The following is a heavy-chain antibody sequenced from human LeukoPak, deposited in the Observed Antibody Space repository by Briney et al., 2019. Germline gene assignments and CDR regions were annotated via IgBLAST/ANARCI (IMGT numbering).Heavy chain of an antibody. CDR3: AKDQGVPGIAAVVFDY. CDR1: GYTFTSYY. CDR2: INPSGGST. V-gene: IGHV1-46*01. Sequence: ASVKVSCEASGYTFTSYYMHWVRQAPGQGLEWMGIINPSGGSTTYAQKFQGRVTMTRDMSTSTVYMELSSLRSEDTAVYYCAKDQGVPGIAAVVFDYWGQGTLVTVSS. J-gene: IGHJ4*02. D-gene: IGHD6-13*01.